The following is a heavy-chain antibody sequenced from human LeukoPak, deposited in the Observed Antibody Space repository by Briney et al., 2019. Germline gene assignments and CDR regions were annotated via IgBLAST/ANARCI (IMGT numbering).Heavy chain of an antibody. CDR3: ARASDTAMVKGAIEYYYYYMDV. D-gene: IGHD5-18*01. Sequence: SETLSLTCTVSGGSISSYYWSWIRQPPGKGLEWIGEINHSGSTKYNPSLKSRVTISVDTSKNQFSLKLSSVTAADTAVYYCARASDTAMVKGAIEYYYYYMDVWGKGTTVTVSS. CDR1: GGSISSYY. CDR2: INHSGST. V-gene: IGHV4-34*01. J-gene: IGHJ6*03.